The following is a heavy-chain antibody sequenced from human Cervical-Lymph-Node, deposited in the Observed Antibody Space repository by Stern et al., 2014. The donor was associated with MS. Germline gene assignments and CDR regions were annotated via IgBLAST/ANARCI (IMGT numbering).Heavy chain of an antibody. D-gene: IGHD2-15*01. V-gene: IGHV1-18*01. Sequence: MQLVESGAEVKKPGASVRGSCKASGYTFTSSGISWVRQAPGQGLEWMGWISAYNGNANYAQKLQGRVTMTTDTSTSTAYMELRSLRSDDTAVYYCARSRGRIIVVVAASQSLDLWGQGTLVTVSS. CDR3: ARSRGRIIVVVAASQSLDL. CDR1: GYTFTSSG. CDR2: ISAYNGNA. J-gene: IGHJ1*01.